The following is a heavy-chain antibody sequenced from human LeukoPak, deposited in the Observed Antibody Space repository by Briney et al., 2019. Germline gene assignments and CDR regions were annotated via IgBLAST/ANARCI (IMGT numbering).Heavy chain of an antibody. D-gene: IGHD5-18*01. J-gene: IGHJ6*03. CDR3: ARVRRGYSYGYYYYYYMDV. V-gene: IGHV1-2*02. CDR2: INPNSGGT. CDR1: GYTFTGYY. Sequence: ASVKVSCKASGYTFTGYYMHWVRQAPGQGLEWMGCINPNSGGTNYAQKFQGRVTMTRDTSISTAYMELSRLRSDGTAVYYCARVRRGYSYGYYYYYYMDVWGKGTTVTVSS.